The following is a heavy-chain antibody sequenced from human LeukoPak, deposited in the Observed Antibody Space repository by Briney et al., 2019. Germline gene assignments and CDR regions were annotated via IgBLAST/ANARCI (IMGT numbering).Heavy chain of an antibody. Sequence: SGPTLVNPTQTLTLTCAFSGFSLSTSAVGVGWIRQPPGKALEWLALIYWGDDKRYSPSLKSRLTITKDTSKNQVVLTMTNMDPVDTATYYCAHSLAIVAYYTSYYFDYWGQGTLVTVSS. V-gene: IGHV2-5*02. CDR1: GFSLSTSAVG. J-gene: IGHJ4*02. CDR2: IYWGDDK. D-gene: IGHD3-3*01. CDR3: AHSLAIVAYYTSYYFDY.